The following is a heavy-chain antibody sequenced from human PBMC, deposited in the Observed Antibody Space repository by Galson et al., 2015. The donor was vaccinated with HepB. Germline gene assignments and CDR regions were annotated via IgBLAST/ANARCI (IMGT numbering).Heavy chain of an antibody. CDR1: GDSVSSNSAA. CDR3: AVTAGLYNWFDP. CDR2: TYYRSKWYN. V-gene: IGHV6-1*01. J-gene: IGHJ5*02. Sequence: CAISGDSVSSNSAAWNWIRQSPSRGLEWLGRTYYRSKWYNDYAVSVKSRITINPDASKNQFSLQLNSVTPEDTAVYYCAVTAGLYNWFDPWGQGTLVTVSS. D-gene: IGHD2-21*02.